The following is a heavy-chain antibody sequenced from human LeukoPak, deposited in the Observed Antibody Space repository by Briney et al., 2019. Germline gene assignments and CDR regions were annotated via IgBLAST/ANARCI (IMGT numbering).Heavy chain of an antibody. CDR2: ISYDGSNK. V-gene: IGHV3-30-3*01. D-gene: IGHD2-2*01. Sequence: GGSLRLSCAASGFTFSSYAMHWVRQAPGKGLEWVAVISYDGSNKYYADSVKGRFTISRDNSKNTLYLQMNSLRAEDTAVYYCARGRCSSASCLSDYWGQGTLVTVSS. CDR1: GFTFSSYA. CDR3: ARGRCSSASCLSDY. J-gene: IGHJ4*02.